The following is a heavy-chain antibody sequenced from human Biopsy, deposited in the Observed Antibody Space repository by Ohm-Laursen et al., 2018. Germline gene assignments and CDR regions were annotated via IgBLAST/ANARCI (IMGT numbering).Heavy chain of an antibody. D-gene: IGHD3-10*01. CDR2: ISASSSYI. CDR3: ATELLPPGVGGPWLDS. Sequence: SLRLSCSASGVTLSGYGMNWVRQAPGKGLEWVSSISASSSYIYYADSVKGQFTVSRDNTKNTLYLQMNSLRAGDTAIYFCATELLPPGVGGPWLDSWGQGTPVTVSS. CDR1: GVTLSGYG. V-gene: IGHV3-21*06. J-gene: IGHJ5*01.